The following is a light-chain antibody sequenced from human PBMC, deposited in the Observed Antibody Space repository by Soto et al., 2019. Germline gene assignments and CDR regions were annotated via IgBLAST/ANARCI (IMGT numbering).Light chain of an antibody. Sequence: EIVWTQSPGTLSLSPGERATLSCRASQSVTSSYLAWYQHKPGQAPRLLIQGTSIRATGLPDRFSGSGSGTDFTLTISRLEPEDFAVYYCQQYGSSLFTFGPGKKVDIK. CDR1: QSVTSSY. CDR3: QQYGSSLFT. J-gene: IGKJ3*01. V-gene: IGKV3-20*01. CDR2: GTS.